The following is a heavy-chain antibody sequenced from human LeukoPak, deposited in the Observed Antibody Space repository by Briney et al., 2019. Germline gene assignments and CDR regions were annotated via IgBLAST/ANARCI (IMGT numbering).Heavy chain of an antibody. Sequence: SETLSLTCTVSGGSISSYYWSWIRQPPGKGLEWIGEINHSGSTNYNPSLKSRVTISVDTSKNQFSLKLSSVTAADTVVYYCARGSVANYYYYYMDVWGKGTTVTVSS. J-gene: IGHJ6*03. CDR2: INHSGST. V-gene: IGHV4-34*01. CDR1: GGSISSYY. CDR3: ARGSVANYYYYYMDV. D-gene: IGHD2-21*01.